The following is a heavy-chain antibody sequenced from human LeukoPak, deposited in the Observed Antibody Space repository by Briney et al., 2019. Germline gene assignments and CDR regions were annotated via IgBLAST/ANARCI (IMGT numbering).Heavy chain of an antibody. V-gene: IGHV3-30-3*01. Sequence: PGGFLRLFCAGHGSTFRSFVLHWGRQAPGKGLELVAVFSEDGSNKYYSDSVKGRFTISRDNSKNTLYLQMNSLRTEDTAMYYCAREGIAATGTGWFDPWGRGTLVTVSS. J-gene: IGHJ5*02. CDR2: FSEDGSNK. CDR1: GSTFRSFV. CDR3: AREGIAATGTGWFDP. D-gene: IGHD6-13*01.